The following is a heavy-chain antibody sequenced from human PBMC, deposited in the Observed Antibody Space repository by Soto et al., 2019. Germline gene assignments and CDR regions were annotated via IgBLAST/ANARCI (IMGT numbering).Heavy chain of an antibody. J-gene: IGHJ4*02. D-gene: IGHD1-26*01. CDR3: ARVSLVGPSGGRYFDY. Sequence: EVQLVESGGGLVQPGGSLRLSCAASGFTFSAHYMDWVRQAPGKGLEWVGRIKNKANSYTTEYAASVEGTFTISREESQNSLYLQMNSLKTEDTAVYYCARVSLVGPSGGRYFDYWGQGSQVAVSS. V-gene: IGHV3-72*01. CDR1: GFTFSAHY. CDR2: IKNKANSYTT.